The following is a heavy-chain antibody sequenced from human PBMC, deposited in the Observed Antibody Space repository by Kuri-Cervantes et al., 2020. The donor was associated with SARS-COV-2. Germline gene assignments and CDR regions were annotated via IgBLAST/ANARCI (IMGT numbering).Heavy chain of an antibody. Sequence: GESLKISCAASGFTFSSYWMHWVRQAPGKGLVWVSRINSDGSSTSYADSVKGRFTISRDNAKNTLYLQMNSLRAEDTAVYYSARVGRYSYGFDYWGQGTLVTVSS. D-gene: IGHD5-18*01. CDR2: INSDGSST. CDR3: ARVGRYSYGFDY. J-gene: IGHJ4*02. CDR1: GFTFSSYW. V-gene: IGHV3-74*01.